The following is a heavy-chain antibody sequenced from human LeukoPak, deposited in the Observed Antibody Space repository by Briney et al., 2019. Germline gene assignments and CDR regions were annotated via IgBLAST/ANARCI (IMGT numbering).Heavy chain of an antibody. CDR3: AKDYFGSGSFVPDNAFDI. V-gene: IGHV3-23*01. CDR1: GFTFITYA. CDR2: ISGSGGST. J-gene: IGHJ3*02. Sequence: PGGSLRLSCEASGFTFITYAMSWVRQAPGKGLEWVSTISGSGGSTYYADSVKGRFPISRDNSKNTVALQLNSLRAEDTAIYYCAKDYFGSGSFVPDNAFDIWGQGTMVTVSS. D-gene: IGHD3-10*01.